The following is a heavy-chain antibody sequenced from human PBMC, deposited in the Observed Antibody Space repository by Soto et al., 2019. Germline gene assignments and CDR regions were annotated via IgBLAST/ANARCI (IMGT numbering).Heavy chain of an antibody. Sequence: SETLSLTCTVSGGSISRSSYYWGWIRQPPGKGLEWIGSIYYSGSTYYTPSLKSRVTISVDTSKNQFSLKLSSVTAADTAVYYCARHSSLSYGMGVWGQGTTVTVSS. CDR2: IYYSGST. CDR1: GGSISRSSYY. J-gene: IGHJ6*02. D-gene: IGHD3-16*02. CDR3: ARHSSLSYGMGV. V-gene: IGHV4-39*01.